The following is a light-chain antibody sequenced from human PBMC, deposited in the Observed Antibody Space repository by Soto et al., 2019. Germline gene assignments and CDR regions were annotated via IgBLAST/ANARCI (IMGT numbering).Light chain of an antibody. CDR2: ANI. CDR3: QSYDSSPSGYV. Sequence: QSALTQPPSVSGAPGQRVTISCTGSSSNIGAGYDVHWYQQLPGTAPKLLIYANINRPAGVPDRFSGSKSGTSASLAITGLQAEDEADYYCQSYDSSPSGYVFGTGTKATVL. CDR1: SSNIGAGYD. V-gene: IGLV1-40*01. J-gene: IGLJ1*01.